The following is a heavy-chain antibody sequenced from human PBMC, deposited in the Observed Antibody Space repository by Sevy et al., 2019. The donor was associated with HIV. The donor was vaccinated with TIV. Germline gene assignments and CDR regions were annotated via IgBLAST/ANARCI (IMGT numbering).Heavy chain of an antibody. D-gene: IGHD3-22*01. CDR2: INHSGST. CDR3: AREYYDSSGYYEEDYYYYGMDV. J-gene: IGHJ6*02. V-gene: IGHV4-34*01. Sequence: SETLSLTCAVYGGSFSDYYWSWIRLPPGKGLEWIGEINHSGSTNYNPSLKSRVTVSVDTSKNQFSPKLSTVTAADTAVYYGAREYYDSSGYYEEDYYYYGMDVWGQGTTVTVSS. CDR1: GGSFSDYY.